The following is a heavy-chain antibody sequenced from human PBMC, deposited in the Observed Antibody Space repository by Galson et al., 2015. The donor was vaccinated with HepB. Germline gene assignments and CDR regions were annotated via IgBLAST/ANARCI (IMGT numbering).Heavy chain of an antibody. CDR3: ARRLYLNGYYSGS. CDR1: GGSFSGYY. D-gene: IGHD3-9*01. J-gene: IGHJ5*02. CDR2: INYSGTT. V-gene: IGHV4-34*01. Sequence: SETLSLTCAVYGGSFSGYYWSWIRQAPGKGLEWIGGINYSGTTHYNPSLKSRVTISVDTSKNQFSLKLSSVTAADTAVYYCARRLYLNGYYSGSWGQGTLVTVSS.